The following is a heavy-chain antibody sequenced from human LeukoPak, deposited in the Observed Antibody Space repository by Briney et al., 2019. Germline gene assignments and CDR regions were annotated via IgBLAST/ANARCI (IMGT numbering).Heavy chain of an antibody. D-gene: IGHD4-17*01. CDR2: ISAYNGNT. CDR1: GYTFTSYG. Sequence: ASVKVSCTASGYTFTSYGISWVRQAPGQGLEWMGWISAYNGNTNYAQKLQGRATMTTDTSTSTAYMELRSLRSDDTAVYYCARDGYGDDLDYYYYYMDVWGKGTTVTVSS. J-gene: IGHJ6*03. CDR3: ARDGYGDDLDYYYYYMDV. V-gene: IGHV1-18*01.